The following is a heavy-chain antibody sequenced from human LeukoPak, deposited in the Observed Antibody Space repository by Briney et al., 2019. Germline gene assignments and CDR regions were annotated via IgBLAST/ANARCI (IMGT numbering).Heavy chain of an antibody. CDR2: ISYDGSNK. V-gene: IGHV3-30*04. D-gene: IGHD3-22*01. J-gene: IGHJ4*02. CDR1: GFTFSTYA. Sequence: PGGSLRLSCAASGFTFSTYAMHWVRQAPGKGLEWVAVISYDGSNKYYADSVKGRFTISRDNAKNTLYLQMNSLRPEDTAVYYCAKDFSVYYYDSRVLDYWGQGTLVTVPS. CDR3: AKDFSVYYYDSRVLDY.